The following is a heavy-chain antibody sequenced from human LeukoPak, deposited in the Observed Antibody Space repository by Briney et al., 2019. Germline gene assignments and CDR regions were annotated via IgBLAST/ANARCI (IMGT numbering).Heavy chain of an antibody. CDR3: ARARCSGGSCSSWDYYYYGMDV. CDR1: GFTFSSYS. J-gene: IGHJ6*02. Sequence: PGGSLRLSCAASGFTFSSYSMNWVRQAPGKGLEWVSSISSSSSYIYYADSVKGRFTISRDNAKNSLYLQMNSLRAEDTAVYYCARARCSGGSCSSWDYYYYGMDVWGQGTTVTVSS. CDR2: ISSSSSYI. V-gene: IGHV3-21*01. D-gene: IGHD2-15*01.